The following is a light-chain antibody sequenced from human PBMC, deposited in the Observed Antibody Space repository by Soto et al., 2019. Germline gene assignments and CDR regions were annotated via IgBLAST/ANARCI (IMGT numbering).Light chain of an antibody. CDR1: QSISSA. CDR2: KAS. V-gene: IGKV1-5*03. CDR3: QQQIRYPRT. J-gene: IGKJ1*01. Sequence: DIQMTQSPSTLSASVGDRVTITCRASQSISSALVWYQQKPGKAPNLLIYKASILESGVPLRFSGSGSGTEFTLAITSLQPEDFASYYCQQQIRYPRTFGQGTKVEIK.